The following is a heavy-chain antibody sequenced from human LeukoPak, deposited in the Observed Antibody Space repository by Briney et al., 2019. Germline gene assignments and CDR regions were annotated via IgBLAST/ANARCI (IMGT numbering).Heavy chain of an antibody. D-gene: IGHD6-19*01. CDR3: ARHIEGPYSSGWYYYYYGMDV. CDR1: GYSFTSYW. Sequence: GESLKISCKGSGYSFTSYWIGWVRQMPGKGLEWMGIIYPGDSDTRYSPSFQGQVTISADKSISTAYLQWSSLKASDTAMYYCARHIEGPYSSGWYYYYYGMDVWGKGTTVTVSS. V-gene: IGHV5-51*01. J-gene: IGHJ6*04. CDR2: IYPGDSDT.